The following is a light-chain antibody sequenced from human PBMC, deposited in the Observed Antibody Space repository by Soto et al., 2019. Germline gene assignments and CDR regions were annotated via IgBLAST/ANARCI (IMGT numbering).Light chain of an antibody. CDR2: AAS. J-gene: IGKJ1*01. V-gene: IGKV1-8*01. Sequence: AIRMTQSQSSFSASTGDRVTITCRASQGISNYLAWYQQKPGKAPKLLIYAASTLQSGVPSRFSGSGSGTDFTLTIRCLQSEDFATYYCQQYYSYPRTFGQGTKVEIK. CDR1: QGISNY. CDR3: QQYYSYPRT.